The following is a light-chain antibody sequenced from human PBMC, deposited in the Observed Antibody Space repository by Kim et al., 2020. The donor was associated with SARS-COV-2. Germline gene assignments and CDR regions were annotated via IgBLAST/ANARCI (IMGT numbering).Light chain of an antibody. CDR2: YNN. CDR3: NSRDSSGNHVV. J-gene: IGLJ2*01. V-gene: IGLV3-19*01. CDR1: RLRSFY. Sequence: ALGQTVRITWQGDRLRSFYANWYQQKPVQAPILLIYYNNYRPSGIPDRFAGSNSGATASLTIPGAQAEDQGDYYCNSRDSSGNHVVFGRGTQLTVL.